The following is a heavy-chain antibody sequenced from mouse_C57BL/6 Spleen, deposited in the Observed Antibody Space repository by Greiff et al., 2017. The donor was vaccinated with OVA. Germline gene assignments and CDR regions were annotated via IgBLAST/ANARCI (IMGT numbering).Heavy chain of an antibody. V-gene: IGHV1-76*01. CDR2: IYPGSGNT. CDR3: ARERNWDGFDY. D-gene: IGHD4-1*01. CDR1: GYTFTDYY. Sequence: VQLQQSGAELVRPGASVKLSCKASGYTFTDYYINWVKQRPGQGLEWIARIYPGSGNTYYNEKFKGKATLTAEKSSSTAYMQLSSLTSEDSAVYFCARERNWDGFDYWGQGTTLTVSS. J-gene: IGHJ2*01.